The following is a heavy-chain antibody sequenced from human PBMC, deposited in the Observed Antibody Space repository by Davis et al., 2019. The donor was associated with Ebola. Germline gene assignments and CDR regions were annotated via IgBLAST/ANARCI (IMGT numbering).Heavy chain of an antibody. D-gene: IGHD4-23*01. Sequence: GESLKISCAASGFTFSIYWMSWVRQAPGKGLEWVANIKQDGSEKYSVDSVKGRFTISRDNAKNSLSLQMNGLRAEDTAVYYCARGPSTGNSFSYWGRGTLVTVSS. V-gene: IGHV3-7*01. CDR2: IKQDGSEK. CDR3: ARGPSTGNSFSY. J-gene: IGHJ4*01. CDR1: GFTFSIYW.